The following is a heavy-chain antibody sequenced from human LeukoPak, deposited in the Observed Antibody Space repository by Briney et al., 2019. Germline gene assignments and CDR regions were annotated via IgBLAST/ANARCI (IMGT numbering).Heavy chain of an antibody. CDR2: ISAYNGNT. V-gene: IGHV1-18*01. D-gene: IGHD4/OR15-4a*01. CDR3: ARGGLNMARWYYYMDV. CDR1: GYTLRSYG. J-gene: IGHJ6*03. Sequence: ASVKVSCKASGYTLRSYGITWVRQAPGQGLEWMGWISAYNGNTNYAQKLQGRVTMTTDTSTSTAYMELRSLRSDDTAVYYCARGGLNMARWYYYMDVWGKGTTVTISS.